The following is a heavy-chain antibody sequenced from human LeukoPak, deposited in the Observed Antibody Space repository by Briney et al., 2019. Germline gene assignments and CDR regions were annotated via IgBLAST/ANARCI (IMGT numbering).Heavy chain of an antibody. Sequence: GGSLRLSCAASGFTFSSYWMSWVRQAPGKGLEWVGNIKHDGSETYYVDSVKGRFTISRDNAGNSLYLQMNSLRTEDTAVYYCARGGYYDSSGYYVNYWGQGTLVTVSS. V-gene: IGHV3-7*01. CDR1: GFTFSSYW. J-gene: IGHJ4*02. CDR3: ARGGYYDSSGYYVNY. D-gene: IGHD3-22*01. CDR2: IKHDGSET.